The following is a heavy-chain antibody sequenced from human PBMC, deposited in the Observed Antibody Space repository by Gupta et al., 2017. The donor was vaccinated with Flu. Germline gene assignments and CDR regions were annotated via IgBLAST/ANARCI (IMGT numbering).Heavy chain of an antibody. J-gene: IGHJ4*02. D-gene: IGHD1-1*01. V-gene: IGHV4-59*01. CDR2: VYYSGIT. CDR3: TRVYGYNGNDF. CDR1: NGSLSSYF. Sequence: QVQLQESGPELVKPSETLSLTCTVSNGSLSSYFWSWIRQPPGKGLEWIGYVYYSGITKYNPSLKSRVTISVDTSKNQFSLKLSSVTAADTAFYYCTRVYGYNGNDFWGQVTLVSVS.